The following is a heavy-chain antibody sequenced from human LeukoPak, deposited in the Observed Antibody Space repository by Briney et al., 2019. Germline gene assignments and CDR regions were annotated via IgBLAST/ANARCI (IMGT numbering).Heavy chain of an antibody. J-gene: IGHJ4*02. D-gene: IGHD2-8*01. Sequence: GGSLRLSCAASGFTLSSYAMSWVRQAPGKRLEWVSGISGSSGSKYYADSVEGRSTISRDNYKNTLYLQMNSLRAEDTAVSYCTKDRHSTSDRCHTGFDYSGRGALVTVSS. V-gene: IGHV3-23*01. CDR2: ISGSSGSK. CDR1: GFTLSSYA. CDR3: TKDRHSTSDRCHTGFDY.